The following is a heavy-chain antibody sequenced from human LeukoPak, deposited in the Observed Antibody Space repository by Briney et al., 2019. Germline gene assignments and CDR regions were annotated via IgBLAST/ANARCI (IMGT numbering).Heavy chain of an antibody. CDR1: GESFSGYS. D-gene: IGHD6-19*01. Sequence: SETLSLTCVVYGESFSGYSGSWIRQPPGKGLEWIGEINQRRNTNYNPSLKSRVTISIDTSKNQFSLRLSSMTAADTAVYYCARHGWHAWYFDLWGRGTLVTVSS. CDR2: INQRRNT. J-gene: IGHJ2*01. CDR3: ARHGWHAWYFDL. V-gene: IGHV4-34*01.